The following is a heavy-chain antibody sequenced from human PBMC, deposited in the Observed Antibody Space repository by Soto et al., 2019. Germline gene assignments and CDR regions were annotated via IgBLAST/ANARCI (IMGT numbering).Heavy chain of an antibody. CDR1: GFTFDDYA. CDR2: ISWDGGST. D-gene: IGHD6-13*01. J-gene: IGHJ6*02. V-gene: IGHV3-43D*04. Sequence: LRLSCAASGFTFDDYAMHWVRQAPGKGLEWVSLISWDGGSTYYADSVKGRFTISRDNSKNSLYLQMNSLRAEDTALYYCAKDIRNAMSSSYHYGMDVWGQGTTVTVSS. CDR3: AKDIRNAMSSSYHYGMDV.